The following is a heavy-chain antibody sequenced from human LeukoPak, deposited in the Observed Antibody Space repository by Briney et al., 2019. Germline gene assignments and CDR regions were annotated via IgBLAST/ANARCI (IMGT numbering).Heavy chain of an antibody. Sequence: SQTLSLTCSVSSGSISSASYYWSWIRQPAGKGLEWIGYIYYSGSSYYNPSLRSRVTISVDTSKNHFSLKLSSVTAADTAVYYCARNRDGYNSFDYWGQGTLVTVSS. CDR1: SGSISSASYY. CDR2: IYYSGSS. D-gene: IGHD5-24*01. CDR3: ARNRDGYNSFDY. J-gene: IGHJ4*02. V-gene: IGHV4-31*03.